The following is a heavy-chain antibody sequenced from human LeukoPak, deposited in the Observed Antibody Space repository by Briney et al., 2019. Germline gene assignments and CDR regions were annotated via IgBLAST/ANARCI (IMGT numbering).Heavy chain of an antibody. D-gene: IGHD3-16*01. Sequence: SETLSLTCTVSGGSISAYYWSWIRQRPGKGLEWIGYIYKTGSTYYNPSLKSRVTMSVDTSRNQFSLKLNSVTAADTAVYYCARDVLRWGQGTLVTVSS. J-gene: IGHJ4*02. CDR2: IYKTGST. CDR3: ARDVLR. CDR1: GGSISAYY. V-gene: IGHV4-59*06.